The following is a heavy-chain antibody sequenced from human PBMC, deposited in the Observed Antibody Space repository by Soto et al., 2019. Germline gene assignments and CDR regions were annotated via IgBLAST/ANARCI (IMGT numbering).Heavy chain of an antibody. J-gene: IGHJ3*02. CDR1: VRALSTYA. CDR2: IIPIFGTA. V-gene: IGHV1-69*13. CDR3: ARGFTRYRAFDS. D-gene: IGHD2-2*01. Sequence: AVTVSCTASVRALSTYAIICVRPATGQGLEWMGGIIPIFGTANYAQKFQGRVTITADESTSTAYMELSSLRSEDTAVYYCARGFTRYRAFDSWGQGTRVNLS.